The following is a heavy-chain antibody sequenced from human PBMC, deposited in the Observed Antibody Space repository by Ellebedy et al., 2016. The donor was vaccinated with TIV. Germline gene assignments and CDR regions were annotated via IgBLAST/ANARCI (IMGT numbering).Heavy chain of an antibody. CDR1: GGSIRSDGFS. CDR3: ARLGLGYYDSSGLYYGDY. Sequence: SETLSLXCAVSGGSIRSDGFSWNWIRQPPGKGLEWIGYIYDTGSTNYYPSLKSRLAISIDTSKNQFSLKLSSVTAADTAVYYCARLGLGYYDSSGLYYGDYWGQGTLVTVSS. D-gene: IGHD3-22*01. J-gene: IGHJ4*02. V-gene: IGHV4-30-2*01. CDR2: IYDTGST.